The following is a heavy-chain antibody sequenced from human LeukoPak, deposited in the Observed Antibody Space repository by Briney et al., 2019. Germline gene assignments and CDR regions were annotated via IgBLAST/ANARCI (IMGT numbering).Heavy chain of an antibody. D-gene: IGHD7-27*01. Sequence: SETLSLTCAVYGGSFSGYYWSWIRQPPGKGLEWIGEINHSGSTNYNPSLKSRVTILVDTSKNQFSLKLSSVTAADTAVYYCARGRNWGPTFDYWGQGTLVTVSS. CDR3: ARGRNWGPTFDY. CDR2: INHSGST. J-gene: IGHJ4*02. V-gene: IGHV4-34*01. CDR1: GGSFSGYY.